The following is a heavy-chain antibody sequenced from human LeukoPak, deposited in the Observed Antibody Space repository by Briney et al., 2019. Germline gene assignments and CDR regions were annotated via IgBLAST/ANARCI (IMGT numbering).Heavy chain of an antibody. CDR2: ISWNSGSI. CDR3: AKDDYSNPGGWFDP. J-gene: IGHJ5*02. CDR1: VFTFSNYL. Sequence: GGSLRLSCAASVFTFSNYLMIWVRQARWKGLEWVSGISWNSGSIGYADSVKGRFTISRDNAKNSLYLQMNSLRAEDTALYYCAKDDYSNPGGWFDPWGQGTLVTVSS. V-gene: IGHV3-9*01. D-gene: IGHD4-11*01.